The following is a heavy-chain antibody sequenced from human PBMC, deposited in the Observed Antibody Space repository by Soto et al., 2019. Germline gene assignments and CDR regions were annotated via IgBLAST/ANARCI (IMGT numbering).Heavy chain of an antibody. D-gene: IGHD4-17*01. Sequence: KTSETLSLTCTVSGGSISSYYWSWIRQPPGKGLEWIGYIYYSGSTNYNPSLKSRVTISVDTSKNQFSLKLSSVTAADTAVYYCARTGSDGTTTRSMSYYYGMDVWGQGTTVTVSS. V-gene: IGHV4-59*01. CDR2: IYYSGST. CDR3: ARTGSDGTTTRSMSYYYGMDV. J-gene: IGHJ6*02. CDR1: GGSISSYY.